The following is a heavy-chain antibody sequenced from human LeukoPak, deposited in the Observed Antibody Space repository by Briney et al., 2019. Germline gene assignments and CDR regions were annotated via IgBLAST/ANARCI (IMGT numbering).Heavy chain of an antibody. V-gene: IGHV1-69*01. CDR2: IIPIFGTA. CDR3: ARRDGYKMGYYFDY. J-gene: IGHJ4*02. CDR1: GGTFSSYA. Sequence: GASVKVSCKASGGTFSSYAISWVRQAPGQGLEWMGGIIPIFGTANYAQKFQGRVTITADESTSTAYMELSSLRSEDTAVYYRARRDGYKMGYYFDYWGQGTLVTVSS. D-gene: IGHD5-24*01.